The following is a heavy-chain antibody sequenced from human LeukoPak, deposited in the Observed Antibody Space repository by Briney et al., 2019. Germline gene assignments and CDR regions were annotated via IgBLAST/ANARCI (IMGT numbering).Heavy chain of an antibody. CDR2: IYYSGST. J-gene: IGHJ5*02. D-gene: IGHD5-18*01. V-gene: IGHV4-59*01. CDR1: GGSISSYY. Sequence: SETLSHTCTVSGGSISSYYWSWIRQPPGRGLEWIGYIYYSGSTNYNHSLKSRVTISVDTSKNQFSLRLTSVTAADTAVYFCARDGYSYGLGWFDPWGQGTLVTVSS. CDR3: ARDGYSYGLGWFDP.